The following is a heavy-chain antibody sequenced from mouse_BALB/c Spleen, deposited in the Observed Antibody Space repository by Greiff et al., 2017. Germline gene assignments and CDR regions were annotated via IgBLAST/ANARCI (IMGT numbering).Heavy chain of an antibody. CDR2: IRNKANGYTT. D-gene: IGHD1-1*01. CDR3: ARVYGSSWFAY. CDR1: GFTFTDYY. J-gene: IGHJ3*01. Sequence: EVNVVESGGGLVQPGGSLRLSCATSGFTFTDYYMSWVRQPPGKALEWLGFIRNKANGYTTEYSASVKGRFTISRDNSQSILYLQMNTLRAEDSATYYCARVYGSSWFAYWGQGTLVTVSA. V-gene: IGHV7-3*02.